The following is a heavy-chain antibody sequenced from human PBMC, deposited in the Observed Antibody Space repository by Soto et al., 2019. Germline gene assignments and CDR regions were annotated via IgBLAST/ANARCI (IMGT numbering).Heavy chain of an antibody. D-gene: IGHD3-3*01. Sequence: QLQLQESGPGLVKPSETLSLTCTVSGGSISSSSYYWGWIRQPPGKGLEWIGSIYYSGSTYYNPSLRGRVTLSVDTSKNLFSLKVSSVTAADTAVYYCARQSYDFWSGYYGAVYYWGQGTLVTVSS. CDR1: GGSISSSSYY. V-gene: IGHV4-39*01. J-gene: IGHJ4*02. CDR2: IYYSGST. CDR3: ARQSYDFWSGYYGAVYY.